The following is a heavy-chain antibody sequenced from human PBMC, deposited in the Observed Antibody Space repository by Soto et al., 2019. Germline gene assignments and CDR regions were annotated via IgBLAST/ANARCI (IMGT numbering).Heavy chain of an antibody. J-gene: IGHJ4*02. CDR2: IKYSGTT. D-gene: IGHD5-18*01. V-gene: IGHV4-39*02. Sequence: SETLSLTCTVSGGSISSSRRHWGWIRQPPGKGLEWIASIKYSGTTFNNQSLKRQVNLSVDTSKNQFSLKLSSETAADTAVYYCAREGDTAMASGYFDYWGQGTLVTVSS. CDR3: AREGDTAMASGYFDY. CDR1: GGSISSSRRH.